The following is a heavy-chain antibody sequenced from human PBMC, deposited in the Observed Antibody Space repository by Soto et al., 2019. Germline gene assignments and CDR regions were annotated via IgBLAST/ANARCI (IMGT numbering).Heavy chain of an antibody. CDR2: ISASGDTV. CDR1: GLPSTGFE. Sequence: GGSLRLSCVASGLPSTGFEMNWVRQAPGKGLEWVSYISASGDTVYYADSFKGRFTISRDNAKNTLYLEMNSLRAEDSAVYYCADLCVTGGVDVWGQGTTVTVSS. J-gene: IGHJ6*02. D-gene: IGHD3-10*02. CDR3: ADLCVTGGVDV. V-gene: IGHV3-48*03.